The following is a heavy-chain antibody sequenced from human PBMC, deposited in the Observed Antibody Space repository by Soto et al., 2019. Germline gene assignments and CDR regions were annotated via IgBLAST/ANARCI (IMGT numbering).Heavy chain of an antibody. V-gene: IGHV4-30-2*01. CDR3: ARASGYYDSSGYSFIGKLDY. Sequence: PXETLSLTCAVAGCSISSGGYSWSWIRQPPGKGLEWIGYIYHSGSTYYNPSLKSRVTISVDRSKNQFSLKLSSVTAADTAVYYCARASGYYDSSGYSFIGKLDYWGQGTLVTVSS. CDR1: GCSISSGGYS. D-gene: IGHD3-22*01. J-gene: IGHJ4*02. CDR2: IYHSGST.